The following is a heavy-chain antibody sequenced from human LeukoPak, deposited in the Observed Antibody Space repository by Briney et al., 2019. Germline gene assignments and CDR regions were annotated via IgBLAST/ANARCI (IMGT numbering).Heavy chain of an antibody. V-gene: IGHV4-34*01. CDR3: ARQGYSYGYYFDY. J-gene: IGHJ4*02. D-gene: IGHD5-18*01. Sequence: SETLSLTCTVSGGSISSYYWSWIRQPPGKGLEWIGEINHSGSTNYNPSLKSRVTISVDTSKNQFSLKLSSVTAADTAVYYCARQGYSYGYYFDYWGQGTLVTVSS. CDR1: GGSISSYY. CDR2: INHSGST.